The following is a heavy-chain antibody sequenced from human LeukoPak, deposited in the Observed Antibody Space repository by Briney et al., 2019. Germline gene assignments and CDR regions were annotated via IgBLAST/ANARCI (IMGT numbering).Heavy chain of an antibody. J-gene: IGHJ5*02. CDR3: ARDKYGDYGGWFDP. CDR2: IYTSGST. V-gene: IGHV4-61*08. CDR1: GGSISSGGYY. D-gene: IGHD4-17*01. Sequence: PSETLSLTCTVSGGSISSGGYYWSWIRQPPGKGLEWIGYIYTSGSTNYNPSLKSRVTISVDTSKNQFSLKLSSVTAADTAVYYCARDKYGDYGGWFDPWGQGTLVTVSS.